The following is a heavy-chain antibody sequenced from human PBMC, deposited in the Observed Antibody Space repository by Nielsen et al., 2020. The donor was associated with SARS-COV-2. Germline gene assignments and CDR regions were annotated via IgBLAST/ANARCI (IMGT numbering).Heavy chain of an antibody. J-gene: IGHJ6*02. D-gene: IGHD1-1*01. Sequence: SVKVSCKASGGTFSSYAISWVRQAPGQGLEWMGGIIPIFGTANYAQKFQGRVTITADESTSTAYMELSSLRSDDTAVYYCARDLERGPYYYYGMDVWGQGTTVTVSS. CDR1: GGTFSSYA. CDR2: IIPIFGTA. V-gene: IGHV1-69*13. CDR3: ARDLERGPYYYYGMDV.